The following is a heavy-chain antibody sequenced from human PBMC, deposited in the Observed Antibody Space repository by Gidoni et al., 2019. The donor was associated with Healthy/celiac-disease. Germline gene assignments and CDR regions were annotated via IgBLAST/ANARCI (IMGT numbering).Heavy chain of an antibody. V-gene: IGHV4-31*03. Sequence: QVQLQESGPGLVKPSQTLSLTSTVSVCSISSGGYYWSWIRQHPGKGLEWIGDIYYSGSTYYNPSLKSRVTISVDTSKNQFSLKLSSVTAADTAVYYCARVGAPRISRLGPYFDYWGQGTLVTVSS. CDR1: VCSISSGGYY. CDR2: IYYSGST. J-gene: IGHJ4*02. D-gene: IGHD1-26*01. CDR3: ARVGAPRISRLGPYFDY.